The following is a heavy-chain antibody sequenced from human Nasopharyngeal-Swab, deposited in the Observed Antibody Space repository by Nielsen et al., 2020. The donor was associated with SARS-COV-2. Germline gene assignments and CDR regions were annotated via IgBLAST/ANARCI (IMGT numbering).Heavy chain of an antibody. CDR2: IDPSDSYT. J-gene: IGHJ6*03. V-gene: IGHV5-10-1*04. CDR3: ARRAYCSGGSCYSPYYYYMDV. D-gene: IGHD2-15*01. CDR1: GYSFNSYG. Sequence: GGSLRLSCKGSGYSFNSYGISWVRQMPGKGLEWMGRIDPSDSYTNYSPSFQGQVTISADKSISTAYLQWSSLKASDTAMYYCARRAYCSGGSCYSPYYYYMDVWGKGTTVTVSS.